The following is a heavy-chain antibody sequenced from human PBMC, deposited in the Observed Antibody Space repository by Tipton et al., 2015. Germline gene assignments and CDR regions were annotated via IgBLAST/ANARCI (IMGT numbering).Heavy chain of an antibody. J-gene: IGHJ4*02. CDR1: GGSFSSYY. CDR2: IQYSGST. D-gene: IGHD4-23*01. V-gene: IGHV4-59*01. Sequence: TLSLTCTVSGGSFSSYYWSWIRQPPGKELEWIGYIQYSGSTNYNPSLKSRVTISVDTSKTQFSLKMSSVTASDTAVYCCARARGRHGGLFDSWGQGILVTVSS. CDR3: ARARGRHGGLFDS.